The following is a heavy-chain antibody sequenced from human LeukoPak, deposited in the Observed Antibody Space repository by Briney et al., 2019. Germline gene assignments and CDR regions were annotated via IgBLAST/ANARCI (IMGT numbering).Heavy chain of an antibody. CDR1: GFTFSSYS. CDR3: ASDSYYDFWSGYSPILHYYYMDV. CDR2: ISSSSSTI. J-gene: IGHJ6*03. Sequence: GGSLRLSCAASGFTFSSYSMNWVRQAPGKGLEWVSYISSSSSTIYYADSVKGRFTISRDNAKNSLYLQMNSLRAEDTAVYYCASDSYYDFWSGYSPILHYYYMDVWGKGTTVTVSS. D-gene: IGHD3-3*01. V-gene: IGHV3-48*01.